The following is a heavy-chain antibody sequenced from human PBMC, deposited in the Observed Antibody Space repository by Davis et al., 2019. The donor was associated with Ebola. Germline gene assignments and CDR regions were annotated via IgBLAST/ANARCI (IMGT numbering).Heavy chain of an antibody. V-gene: IGHV4-59*03. CDR1: GVSISRHY. D-gene: IGHD3-10*01. J-gene: IGHJ4*02. Sequence: SLTCTVSGVSISRHYWSWIRQPPGKRLEWIGSIYYTGSAYYNSSLASRATISVDTSKNQFSLKLTSVTAADTAMYYCSERGSSVWGQGTLVTVSS. CDR3: SERGSSV. CDR2: IYYTGSA.